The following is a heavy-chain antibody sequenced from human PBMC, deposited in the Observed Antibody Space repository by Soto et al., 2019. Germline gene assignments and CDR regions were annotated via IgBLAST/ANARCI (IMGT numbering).Heavy chain of an antibody. CDR1: GFTFSNAW. D-gene: IGHD5-18*01. CDR3: TSASDGGYSAGYVRTLIHDF. Sequence: EVQLVESGGGLVKPGGSLRLSCAASGFTFSNAWMNWVRQAPGKGLEWVGRIKSKTDGGSTDYAAPVKGRFTISRDDSKYTLHLQMNSLKSEDTAVYYFTSASDGGYSAGYVRTLIHDFWGQGTLGTVS. V-gene: IGHV3-15*07. CDR2: IKSKTDGGST. J-gene: IGHJ4*02.